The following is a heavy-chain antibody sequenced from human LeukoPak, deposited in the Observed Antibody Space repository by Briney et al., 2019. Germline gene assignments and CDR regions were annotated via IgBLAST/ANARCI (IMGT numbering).Heavy chain of an antibody. CDR3: ARGLNHAGGYYYYGMDV. CDR1: GFTFSSYD. D-gene: IGHD3-16*01. Sequence: GGSLRLSCAASGFTFSSYDMHWGREATRKSLEWVSAIGAAGDPYYPGSVKGRFTISRENAKNSLYLQMNSLRAGDTAVYYCARGLNHAGGYYYYGMDVWGKGTTVTVSS. V-gene: IGHV3-13*05. CDR2: IGAAGDP. J-gene: IGHJ6*04.